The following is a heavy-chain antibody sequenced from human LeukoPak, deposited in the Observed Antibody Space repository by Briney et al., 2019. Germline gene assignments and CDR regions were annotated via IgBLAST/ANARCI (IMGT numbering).Heavy chain of an antibody. CDR1: GFTFSTYA. CDR2: ISASGGST. V-gene: IGHV3-23*01. J-gene: IGHJ4*02. D-gene: IGHD4-17*01. Sequence: GGSLRLSCAASGFTFSTYAMTWVRQALGKGLEWVSLISASGGSTYYADSVKGRFTISRDNSKNTLYLQMNSLRAEDTAVYYCAKANYGDYVGGDFDYWGQGTLVTVSS. CDR3: AKANYGDYVGGDFDY.